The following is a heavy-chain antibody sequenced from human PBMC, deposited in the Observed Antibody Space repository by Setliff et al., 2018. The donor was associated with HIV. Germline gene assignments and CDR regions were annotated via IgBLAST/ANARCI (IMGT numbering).Heavy chain of an antibody. CDR2: INHGGRT. CDR1: GASFTAYY. CDR3: AGPYYYGLGNIT. V-gene: IGHV4-34*01. J-gene: IGHJ4*02. Sequence: SETLSLTCDVSGASFTAYYWTWIRQSPGKGLEWIGEINHGGRTNYNPSLRSRLSISLDTSKTHFSLRLSSVTAADTAMYYCAGPYYYGLGNITWGQGTPVTVSS. D-gene: IGHD3-10*01.